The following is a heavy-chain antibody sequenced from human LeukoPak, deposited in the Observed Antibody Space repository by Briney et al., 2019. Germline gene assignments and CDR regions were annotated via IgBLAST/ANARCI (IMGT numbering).Heavy chain of an antibody. V-gene: IGHV4-61*02. Sequence: PSQTLSLTCTVSGGSISSGSYYWSWIRQPAGKGLEWIGRIYTSGSTNYNPSLKSRVTISVDKSKNQFSLKLSSVTAADTAVYYCARDADSSSWFDPWGQGTLVTVSS. CDR2: IYTSGST. CDR3: ARDADSSSWFDP. D-gene: IGHD6-13*01. CDR1: GGSISSGSYY. J-gene: IGHJ5*02.